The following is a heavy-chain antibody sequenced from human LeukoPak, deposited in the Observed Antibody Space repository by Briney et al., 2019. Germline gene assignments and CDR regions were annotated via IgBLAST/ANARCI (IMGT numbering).Heavy chain of an antibody. D-gene: IGHD2-21*02. CDR1: GGSISSSSYY. CDR3: ARTYCGGDCNWYYYMDV. CDR2: IYYSGST. J-gene: IGHJ6*03. V-gene: IGHV4-39*07. Sequence: SETLSLTCTVSGGSISSSSYYWGWIRQPPGKGLEWIGSIYYSGSTYYNPSLKSRVTISVDTSKNQFSLKLSSVTAADTALYYCARTYCGGDCNWYYYMDVWDKGTTVTVSS.